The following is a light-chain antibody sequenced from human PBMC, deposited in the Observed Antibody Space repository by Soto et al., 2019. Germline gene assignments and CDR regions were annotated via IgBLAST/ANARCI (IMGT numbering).Light chain of an antibody. J-gene: IGLJ2*01. CDR3: QSYDSSLSVV. V-gene: IGLV1-40*01. CDR1: SSNIGAGYD. Sequence: QSVLTQPPSVSGAPGQRVTSSCTGSSSNIGAGYDVHWYQQLPGTAPKLLIDGNSNRPSGVPDRVSGSKSGTSAALAITGLQAEDEADYYCQSYDSSLSVVFGGGTKLTVL. CDR2: GNS.